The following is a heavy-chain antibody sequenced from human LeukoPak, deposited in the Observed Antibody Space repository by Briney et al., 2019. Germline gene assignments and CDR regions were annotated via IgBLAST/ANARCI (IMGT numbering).Heavy chain of an antibody. Sequence: SETLSLTCTVSGGSISSYYWSWIRQPPGKGLEWIGYIYYSGSTNYNPSLKSRVTIPINASKNQFSLKLSSVTAADTAVYYCARGGSYYGYFDYWGQGTLVTVSS. CDR2: IYYSGST. CDR3: ARGGSYYGYFDY. J-gene: IGHJ4*02. V-gene: IGHV4-59*01. CDR1: GGSISSYY. D-gene: IGHD1-26*01.